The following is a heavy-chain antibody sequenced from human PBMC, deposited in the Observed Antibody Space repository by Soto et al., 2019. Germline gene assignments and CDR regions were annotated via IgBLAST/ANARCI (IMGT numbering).Heavy chain of an antibody. Sequence: GASVKVSCKASGYTFTSYDINWVRQATGQGLEWMGWMNPNSGNTGYAQKFQGRVTMTRNTAISTAYMELSSLRSEDTAVYYCAIFGVVMVYYYMDVWGKGTTVTVPS. CDR2: MNPNSGNT. CDR3: AIFGVVMVYYYMDV. D-gene: IGHD3-3*01. V-gene: IGHV1-8*01. J-gene: IGHJ6*03. CDR1: GYTFTSYD.